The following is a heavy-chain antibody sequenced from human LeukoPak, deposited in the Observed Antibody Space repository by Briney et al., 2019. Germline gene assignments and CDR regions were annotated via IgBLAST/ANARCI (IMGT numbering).Heavy chain of an antibody. Sequence: SVKLSSKASGGTFTSYAISWVRQAPGQGLEWMGGIIPIFGTANYAQKFQGRVTITADESTSTAYMELSSLRSEDTAVYYCARGYCSGGSCYADAFDIWGQGTMVTVSS. D-gene: IGHD2-15*01. CDR1: GGTFTSYA. J-gene: IGHJ3*02. V-gene: IGHV1-69*01. CDR2: IIPIFGTA. CDR3: ARGYCSGGSCYADAFDI.